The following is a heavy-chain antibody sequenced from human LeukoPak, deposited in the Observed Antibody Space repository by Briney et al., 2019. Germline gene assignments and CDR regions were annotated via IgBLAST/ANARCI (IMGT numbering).Heavy chain of an antibody. CDR3: ARSPPILLRYWFDP. Sequence: PSETLSLTCAVYGGSFSGYYWSWLRQPPGKGLEWIGEINHSGSTNYNPSLKSRVTISVDMSKNQFSLKLSSVTAADTAVYYCARSPPILLRYWFDPWGQGTLVTVSS. D-gene: IGHD3-10*01. CDR1: GGSFSGYY. CDR2: INHSGST. V-gene: IGHV4-34*01. J-gene: IGHJ5*02.